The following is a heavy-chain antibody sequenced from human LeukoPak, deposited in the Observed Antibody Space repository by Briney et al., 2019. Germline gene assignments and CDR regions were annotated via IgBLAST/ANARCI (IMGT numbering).Heavy chain of an antibody. CDR3: ARDRYFPTPGTNDLYYYYYSMDI. Sequence: GASVKVSCKPSGYTFTNYAIHWVRQAPGQGLEWMGWISTGDGDTKDSQKFQGRVTITRDTSASTAYMDLRSLRSEDTAIYYCARDRYFPTPGTNDLYYYYYSMDIWGQGTTVTVSS. CDR1: GYTFTNYA. CDR2: ISTGDGDT. D-gene: IGHD3-16*02. V-gene: IGHV1-3*04. J-gene: IGHJ6*02.